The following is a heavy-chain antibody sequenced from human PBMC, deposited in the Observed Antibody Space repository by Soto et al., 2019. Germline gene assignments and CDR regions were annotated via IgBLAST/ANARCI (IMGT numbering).Heavy chain of an antibody. D-gene: IGHD3-22*01. CDR2: SSSSSSYT. V-gene: IGHV3-11*06. Sequence: QVQLVESGGGLVKPGGSLRLSCAASGFTFSDYYMSWICQAPGKGLEWVSYSSSSSSYTNYADSVKGRFTISRDNAKNSLYLQMNSLRAEDTAVYYCARDLSYYDSSGYYYGVGWFHPWGQGTLVTVSS. CDR1: GFTFSDYY. J-gene: IGHJ5*02. CDR3: ARDLSYYDSSGYYYGVGWFHP.